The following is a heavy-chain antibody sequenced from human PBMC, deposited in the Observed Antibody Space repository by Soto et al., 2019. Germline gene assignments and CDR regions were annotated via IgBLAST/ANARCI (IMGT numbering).Heavy chain of an antibody. V-gene: IGHV3-72*01. CDR3: ARGRGWYFDL. CDR2: IRNKAYSYTT. J-gene: IGHJ2*01. Sequence: EVQLVESGGGLVQPGGSLRLSCAASGFTFSDHFMDWVRQAPGKGLEWVGRIRNKAYSYTTEYAASVKGRFTISRDDSMNSLYLQMNSLKTEDTAVYYCARGRGWYFDLWGRGTLVTVSS. CDR1: GFTFSDHF.